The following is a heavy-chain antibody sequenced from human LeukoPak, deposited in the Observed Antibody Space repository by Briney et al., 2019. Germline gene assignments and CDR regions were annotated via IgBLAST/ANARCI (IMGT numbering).Heavy chain of an antibody. J-gene: IGHJ5*02. CDR2: TYYRGTT. CDR3: ARHRRVLAAAGSWFDP. Sequence: PSDTLSLTCTVSGASISSTSYYWGWIRQPPGKGLEWIGSTYYRGTTYYNPSLKSRVTISVDTSKNQFSLKLSSVTAADTAVYYCARHRRVLAAAGSWFDPWGQGTPVTVSS. CDR1: GASISSTSYY. D-gene: IGHD6-13*01. V-gene: IGHV4-39*01.